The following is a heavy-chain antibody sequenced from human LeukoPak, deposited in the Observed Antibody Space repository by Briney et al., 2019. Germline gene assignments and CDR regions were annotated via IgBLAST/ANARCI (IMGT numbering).Heavy chain of an antibody. V-gene: IGHV3-9*01. Sequence: GGSPRLSCAASGFTFDDYAMHWVRQAPGKGLEWVSGISWNSGSIGYADSVKGRFTISRDNAKNSLYLQMNSLRAEDTALYYCAKGAGYSGYDTFDYWGQGTLVTVSS. J-gene: IGHJ4*02. D-gene: IGHD5-12*01. CDR2: ISWNSGSI. CDR1: GFTFDDYA. CDR3: AKGAGYSGYDTFDY.